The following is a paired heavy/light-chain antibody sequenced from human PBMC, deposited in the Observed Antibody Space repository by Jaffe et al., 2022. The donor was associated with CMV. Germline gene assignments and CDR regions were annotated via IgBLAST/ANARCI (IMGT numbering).Heavy chain of an antibody. J-gene: IGHJ5*02. CDR3: ARVYASGWYDWFDP. CDR1: GYPFTGYY. V-gene: IGHV1-2*02. D-gene: IGHD6-19*01. CDR2: INPNNGGT. Sequence: QAQLVQSGAEVRKPGASVKVSCKASGYPFTGYYMHWVRQAPGQGLEWMGWINPNNGGTNYAQKFQGRVTMTRDTSITTGYMELSRLRSDDTAVYYCARVYASGWYDWFDPWGQGTLVTVSS.
Light chain of an antibody. V-gene: IGLV1-40*01. CDR1: SSNIGTGYD. J-gene: IGLJ2*01. Sequence: QSVLTQPPSVSGAPGQRVTISCAGSSSNIGTGYDVHWYQQLPGTAPKLLIYGNSNRPSGVPDRFSGSKSGTSASLAITGLQAEDEADYYCQSYDNSLYVVFGGGTKLTVL. CDR2: GNS. CDR3: QSYDNSLYVV.